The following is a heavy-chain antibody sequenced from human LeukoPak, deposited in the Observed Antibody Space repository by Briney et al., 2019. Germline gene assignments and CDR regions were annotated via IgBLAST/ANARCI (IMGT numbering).Heavy chain of an antibody. J-gene: IGHJ4*02. CDR3: ATSLRDYDNSPRAE. Sequence: GGSLRLSCAASGFTFSDYYMSWIRQAPGKGLEWVSYISGVGSTIYYADSVKGRFTISRDNAKNSLYLQMNSLRAEDTAVYYCATSLRDYDNSPRAEWGQGTLVTVSS. CDR1: GFTFSDYY. V-gene: IGHV3-11*01. D-gene: IGHD3-22*01. CDR2: ISGVGSTI.